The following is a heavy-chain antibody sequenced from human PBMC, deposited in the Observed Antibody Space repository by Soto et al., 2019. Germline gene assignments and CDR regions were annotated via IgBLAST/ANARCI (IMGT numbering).Heavy chain of an antibody. CDR1: GYTFSSYG. CDR2: ISDYNGNT. V-gene: IGHV1-18*01. CDR3: AREGYYSGSGTYSPPRYYGMDV. Sequence: QVQLVQSGAEVKRAGASVKVSCKASGYTFSSYGLSWVRQAPGQGLEWMGWISDYNGNTHYAQKFQGRVIMTTDTSTRTAYMALRSLSSDDTAVYFCAREGYYSGSGTYSPPRYYGMDVWGHGTTVTVSS. J-gene: IGHJ6*02. D-gene: IGHD3-10*01.